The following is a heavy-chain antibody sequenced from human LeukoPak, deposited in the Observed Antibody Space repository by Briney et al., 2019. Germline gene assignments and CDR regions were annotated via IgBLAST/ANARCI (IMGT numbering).Heavy chain of an antibody. J-gene: IGHJ5*02. D-gene: IGHD1-26*01. CDR1: GGSISGDY. Sequence: TSETLSLTCTVSGGSISGDYWSWIRQPPGQGLEWIAYIHSSGYTNYNPSLKSRVTISVDTSNNQFSLKVTSVTAADTAMYYCTKRHGPTSGSYDYFDPWGQGALVTVSS. CDR3: TKRHGPTSGSYDYFDP. V-gene: IGHV4-4*09. CDR2: IHSSGYT.